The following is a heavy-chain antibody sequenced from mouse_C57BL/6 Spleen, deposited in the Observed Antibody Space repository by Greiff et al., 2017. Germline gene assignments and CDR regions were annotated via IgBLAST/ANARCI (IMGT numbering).Heavy chain of an antibody. CDR2: INPCNGGT. D-gene: IGHD3-2*02. J-gene: IGHJ2*01. V-gene: IGHV1-19*01. Sequence: EVQLQQSGAVLVKPGASVKLSCKASGYTFTDYYMTWVQQSQGKSLEWIGGINPCNGGTSYNKKFKGKATLTGDKATSTAYLQLNSLTSEDSAVYYCARKNGSGYEDWGQGTTLTVSS. CDR1: GYTFTDYY. CDR3: ARKNGSGYED.